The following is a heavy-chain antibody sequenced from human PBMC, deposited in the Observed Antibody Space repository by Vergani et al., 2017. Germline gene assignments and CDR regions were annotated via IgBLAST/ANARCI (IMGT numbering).Heavy chain of an antibody. CDR1: GFSLNTRGVS. CDR3: VYKKTEYETAGCVYTVYYYHYLDV. V-gene: IGHV2-5*04. Sequence: QINLKESGPTLVKPTQPLTLTCTFSGFSLNTRGVSVAWIRQPPGKALDWLALLYWNDDQHYSPSLNNRVTITKDTSKNQVVVKMTNMDYVDTGTYYCVYKKTEYETAGCVYTVYYYHYLDVWGKGTTVTVSS. D-gene: IGHD3-16*01. J-gene: IGHJ6*03. CDR2: LYWNDDQ.